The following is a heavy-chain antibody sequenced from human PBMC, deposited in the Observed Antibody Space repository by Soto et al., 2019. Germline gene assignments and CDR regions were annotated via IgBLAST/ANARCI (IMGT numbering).Heavy chain of an antibody. CDR2: ISYDGSNK. J-gene: IGHJ6*02. Sequence: GGSLRRSCAASGFTFSSYGMHWVRQAPGKGLEWVAVISYDGSNKYYADSVKGRFTISRDNSKNTLYLQMNSLRAEDTAVYYCAKDPRHSSGWYLDYYGMDVWGQGTTVTVSS. CDR3: AKDPRHSSGWYLDYYGMDV. V-gene: IGHV3-30*18. CDR1: GFTFSSYG. D-gene: IGHD6-19*01.